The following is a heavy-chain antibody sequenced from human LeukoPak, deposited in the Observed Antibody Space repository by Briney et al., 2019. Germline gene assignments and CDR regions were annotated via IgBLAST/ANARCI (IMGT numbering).Heavy chain of an antibody. CDR1: GFTFHQYA. CDR3: AKDKAPLYSGYDWDLDF. J-gene: IGHJ4*02. CDR2: ISWNSGSI. Sequence: PGGSLRLSCAASGFTFHQYAIHWVRQVAGKGLEWGSGISWNSGSIRYADSVRGRFTISRDNAKNSVYLQMNSLRAEDTALYYCAKDKAPLYSGYDWDLDFWGQGTLVIVSS. V-gene: IGHV3-9*01. D-gene: IGHD5-12*01.